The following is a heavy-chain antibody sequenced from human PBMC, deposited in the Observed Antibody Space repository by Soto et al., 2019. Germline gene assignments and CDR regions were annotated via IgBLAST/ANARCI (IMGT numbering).Heavy chain of an antibody. CDR2: ISYDGSNK. J-gene: IGHJ3*02. CDR1: GFTFSSYG. D-gene: IGHD3-10*01. Sequence: GGSLRLSCAASGFTFSSYGMHWVRQAPGKGLEWVAVISYDGSNKYYADSVKGRFTISRDNSKNTLYLQMNSLRAEDTAVYYCAKGEWVLLWFGEDAFDIWGQGTMVTVSS. CDR3: AKGEWVLLWFGEDAFDI. V-gene: IGHV3-30*18.